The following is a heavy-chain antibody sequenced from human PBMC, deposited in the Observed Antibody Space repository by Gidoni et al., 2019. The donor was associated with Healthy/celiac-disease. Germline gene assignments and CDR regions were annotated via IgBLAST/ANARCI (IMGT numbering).Heavy chain of an antibody. CDR3: ARTSSSSLCAFDI. CDR2: IYTSGST. CDR1: GGSISSGSYY. Sequence: QVQLQESGPGLLKPSQTLSLPCTVSGGSISSGSYYWRWIRPPAGKGLEWIGRIYTSGSTNYNPSLKSRVTISVDTSKNQFSLKLSSVTAADTAVYYCARTSSSSLCAFDIWGQGTMVTVSS. V-gene: IGHV4-61*02. J-gene: IGHJ3*02. D-gene: IGHD6-6*01.